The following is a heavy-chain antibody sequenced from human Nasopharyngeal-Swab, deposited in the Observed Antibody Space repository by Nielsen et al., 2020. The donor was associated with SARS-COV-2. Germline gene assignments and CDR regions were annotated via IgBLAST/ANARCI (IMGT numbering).Heavy chain of an antibody. CDR1: EFTMSRNG. J-gene: IGHJ4*02. V-gene: IGHV3-48*02. CDR3: ARDVAIVGATLEK. CDR2: ISSSSSTS. D-gene: IGHD1-26*01. Sequence: GESLKISCAASEFTMSRNGMHWVRQAPGKGLEWVAYISSSSSTSYYADSVKGRFTISRDNPKNSLYLQMNSLGDEDTALYYCARDVAIVGATLEKWGQGTPVTVSS.